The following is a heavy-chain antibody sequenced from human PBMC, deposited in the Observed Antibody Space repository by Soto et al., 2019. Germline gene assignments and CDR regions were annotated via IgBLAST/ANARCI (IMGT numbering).Heavy chain of an antibody. D-gene: IGHD3-22*01. J-gene: IGHJ4*01. Sequence: SETLSLTCTVSGGSISSGGYYWSWIRQHPGKGLEWIGYIYYGGSTYYNPSLKSRATISGDTSKNQFSLKLSSVTAADTAVYYCARGGYYYENSGQNAYDYWGQGILVTAPQ. CDR1: GGSISSGGYY. V-gene: IGHV4-31*03. CDR3: ARGGYYYENSGQNAYDY. CDR2: IYYGGST.